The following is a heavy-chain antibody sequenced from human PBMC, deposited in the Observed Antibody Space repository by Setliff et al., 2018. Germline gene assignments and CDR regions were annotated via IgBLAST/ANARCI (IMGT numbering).Heavy chain of an antibody. D-gene: IGHD3-3*01. CDR3: ARGGRYDFWSGYTRGAFDI. Sequence: ASVKVSCKASGYTFTSYGISWVRQAPGQGLEWMGWFSAYNGNTNYAQKLQGRVTMTTDTSTSTAYMELRSLRSDDTAVYYCARGGRYDFWSGYTRGAFDIWGQGTMVTVSS. V-gene: IGHV1-18*01. CDR2: FSAYNGNT. J-gene: IGHJ3*02. CDR1: GYTFTSYG.